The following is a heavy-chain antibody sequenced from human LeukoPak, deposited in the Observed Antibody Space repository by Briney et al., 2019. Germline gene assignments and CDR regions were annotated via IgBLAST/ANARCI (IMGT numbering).Heavy chain of an antibody. D-gene: IGHD4-17*01. CDR2: IWYDGSNK. CDR3: AKDSTVTTSHFDY. J-gene: IGHJ4*02. Sequence: GRSLRLFCAASGFTFSSYGMHWVRQAPGKGLEWVAVIWYDGSNKYYADSVKGRFTISRDNSKNTLYLQMNSLRAEDTAVYYCAKDSTVTTSHFDYWGQGTLVTVSS. CDR1: GFTFSSYG. V-gene: IGHV3-33*06.